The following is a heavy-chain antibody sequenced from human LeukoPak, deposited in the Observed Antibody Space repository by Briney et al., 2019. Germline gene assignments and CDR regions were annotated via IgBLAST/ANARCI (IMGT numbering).Heavy chain of an antibody. CDR3: VPLNWNPPGDFDR. V-gene: IGHV3-48*04. J-gene: IGHJ4*02. Sequence: GGSLRLSCAASGFTFSTYSMNWVRQAPGKGLDWVSYISTSSSTIYYADSVKGRFTISRDNAKNSLYLQMNSLRVEDTAVYYCVPLNWNPPGDFDRWGQGTLVTVSS. CDR1: GFTFSTYS. D-gene: IGHD1-20*01. CDR2: ISTSSSTI.